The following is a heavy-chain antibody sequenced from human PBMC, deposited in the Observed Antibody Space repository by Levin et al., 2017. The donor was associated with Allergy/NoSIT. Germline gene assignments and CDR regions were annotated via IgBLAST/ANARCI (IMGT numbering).Heavy chain of an antibody. V-gene: IGHV4-34*01. CDR1: GGSFSGYY. J-gene: IGHJ4*02. Sequence: MASETLSLTCAVYGGSFSGYYWSWIRQPPGKGLEWIGEINHSGSTNYNPSLKSRVTISVDTSKNQFSLKLSSVTAADTAVYYCARGRRHPMVRGVIMDFDYWGQGTLVTVSS. CDR2: INHSGST. D-gene: IGHD3-10*01. CDR3: ARGRRHPMVRGVIMDFDY.